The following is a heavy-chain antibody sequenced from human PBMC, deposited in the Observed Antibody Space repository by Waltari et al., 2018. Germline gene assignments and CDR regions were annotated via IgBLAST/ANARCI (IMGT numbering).Heavy chain of an antibody. J-gene: IGHJ3*02. CDR2: IYSGGGT. CDR1: GFTVSNNY. CDR3: GNIGAFDI. Sequence: EVQLVESGGGLIQPGGSLRISCAASGFTVSNNYITWVRQAPGKGVEWVSFIYSGGGTYYADSVRGRFTISRDKVKNTVYLQMNSLRAEDTAVYYCGNIGAFDIWGQGTMVTVSS. D-gene: IGHD5-12*01. V-gene: IGHV3-53*01.